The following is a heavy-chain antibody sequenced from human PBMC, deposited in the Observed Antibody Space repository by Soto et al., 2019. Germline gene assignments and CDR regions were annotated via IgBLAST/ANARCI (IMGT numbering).Heavy chain of an antibody. V-gene: IGHV1-18*01. CDR2: ISAYNGNT. J-gene: IGHJ6*02. CDR3: ARDHYDFWSGPSYYYYGMDV. CDR1: GYTFTSYG. Sequence: ASVKVSCKASGYTFTSYGISWVRQAPGQGLEWMGWISAYNGNTNYAQKLQGRVTMTTDTSTSTAYMELRSLRSDDTAVYYCARDHYDFWSGPSYYYYGMDVWGQGTTVTAP. D-gene: IGHD3-3*01.